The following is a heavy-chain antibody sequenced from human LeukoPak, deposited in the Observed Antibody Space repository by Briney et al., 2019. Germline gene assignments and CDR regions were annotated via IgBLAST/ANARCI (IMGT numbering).Heavy chain of an antibody. D-gene: IGHD2-15*01. CDR3: AKGGCRGTCNPLAY. Sequence: PGGSLRLSCAAFGFTFSGSGMSWVRQAPGKGLEWISSSGDSDGSTYYADSLKGRFTISRDNSKNTLYLQMNNLRAEDTAVYYCAKGGCRGTCNPLAYWGQGALVTVSS. V-gene: IGHV3-23*01. CDR1: GFTFSGSG. J-gene: IGHJ4*02. CDR2: SGDSDGST.